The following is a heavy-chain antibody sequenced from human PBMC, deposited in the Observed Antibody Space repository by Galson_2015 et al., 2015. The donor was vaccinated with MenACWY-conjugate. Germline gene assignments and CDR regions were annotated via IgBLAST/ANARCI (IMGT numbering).Heavy chain of an antibody. Sequence: QSGAEVKKPGESLKISCKGSGYSFTTYWIGWVRQMPGKGLEWMGLIYPGGSVTKYSPSFQGQVTISADNSISTTYLQWTSLKASDTATYYCAKATNGHYYFDYWGQGTLVTVSS. CDR2: IYPGGSVT. V-gene: IGHV5-51*03. D-gene: IGHD3-3*01. J-gene: IGHJ4*02. CDR3: AKATNGHYYFDY. CDR1: GYSFTTYW.